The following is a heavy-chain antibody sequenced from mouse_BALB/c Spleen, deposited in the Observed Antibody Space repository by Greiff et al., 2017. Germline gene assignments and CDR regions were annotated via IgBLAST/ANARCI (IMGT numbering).Heavy chain of an antibody. CDR2: ISSGSSTI. CDR3: ARGIITTVVDYAMDY. Sequence: EVMLVESGGGLVQPGGSRKLSCAASGFTFSSFGMHWVRQAPEKGLEWVAYISSGSSTIYYADTVKGRFTISSDNPKNTLFLPMTSLRSEDTAMYYCARGIITTVVDYAMDYWGQGTSVTVSS. J-gene: IGHJ4*01. CDR1: GFTFSSFG. D-gene: IGHD1-1*01. V-gene: IGHV5-17*02.